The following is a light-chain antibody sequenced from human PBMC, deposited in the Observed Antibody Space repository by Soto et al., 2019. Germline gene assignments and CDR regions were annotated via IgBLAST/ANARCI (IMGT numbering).Light chain of an antibody. CDR3: SSYTSTSTYV. CDR2: EVT. Sequence: QSAVTQPASVSGSPGQSITISCTGTSSDVGGYDYVSWYQQHPGKVPKYIIYEVTNRTSGLSNRFSGSNYGNTASLTISGLQPEDEADYYCSSYTSTSTYVFGTGTKVTV. V-gene: IGLV2-14*01. J-gene: IGLJ1*01. CDR1: SSDVGGYDY.